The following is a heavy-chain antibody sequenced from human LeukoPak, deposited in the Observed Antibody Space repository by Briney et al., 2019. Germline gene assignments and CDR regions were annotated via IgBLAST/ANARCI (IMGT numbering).Heavy chain of an antibody. CDR2: MYHDGRT. J-gene: IGHJ4*02. V-gene: IGHV4-39*01. CDR1: GGSINSGTDY. Sequence: PSETLSLTCTVSGGSINSGTDYWGWIRQPPGKGLEWIASMYHDGRTSYNPSLESRVTISIDTSTNQFSLKLSSVTAVDTAVYHCASDHKSITMRKGQYFDYWGQGVLVTVSS. CDR3: ASDHKSITMRKGQYFDY. D-gene: IGHD1-14*01.